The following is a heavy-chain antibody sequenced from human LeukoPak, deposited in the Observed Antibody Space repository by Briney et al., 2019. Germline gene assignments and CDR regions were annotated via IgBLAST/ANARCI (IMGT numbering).Heavy chain of an antibody. CDR2: IRYDGSNK. CDR1: GFTFSNYD. V-gene: IGHV3-30*02. J-gene: IGHJ4*02. D-gene: IGHD4-11*01. CDR3: ASRLQSTSSFDY. Sequence: GGSLRLSCAASGFTFSNYDMHWVRQAPGKGLEWVAFIRYDGSNKYYADSVKGRFTISRDNSKNTLYLQMNSLRAEDTAVYYCASRLQSTSSFDYWGQGTLVTVSS.